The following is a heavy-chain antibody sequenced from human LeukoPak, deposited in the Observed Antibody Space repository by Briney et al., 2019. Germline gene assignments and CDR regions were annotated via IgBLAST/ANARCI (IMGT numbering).Heavy chain of an antibody. CDR2: INQDGSEK. D-gene: IGHD5-12*01. CDR1: GLSFNTYW. J-gene: IGHJ4*02. Sequence: GGSLRLSCAASGLSFNTYWMTWVRQAPGKGLEWVANINQDGSEKNYVGSVKGRFTISRDSAKKSLYLQMNSPRAEDTAVYYCGRGPGYRSDYWGQGTLVTVSS. CDR3: GRGPGYRSDY. V-gene: IGHV3-7*05.